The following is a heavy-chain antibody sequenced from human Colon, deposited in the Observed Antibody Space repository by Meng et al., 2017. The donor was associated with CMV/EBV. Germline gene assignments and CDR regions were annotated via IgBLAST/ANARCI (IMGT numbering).Heavy chain of an antibody. J-gene: IGHJ4*02. D-gene: IGHD3-9*01. Sequence: FTFHKYAMTWVRQAPGKGLEWVSGITGNGASRYYADSVRGRFTIFRDNSQNTLYLEMSGLRPADTATYYCTKDPRDYDSLTGYPDYWGQGTLVTVSS. CDR3: TKDPRDYDSLTGYPDY. V-gene: IGHV3-23*01. CDR1: FTFHKYA. CDR2: ITGNGASR.